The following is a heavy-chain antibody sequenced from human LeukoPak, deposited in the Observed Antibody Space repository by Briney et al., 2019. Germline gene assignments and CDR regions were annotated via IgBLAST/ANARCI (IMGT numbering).Heavy chain of an antibody. CDR2: ISYDGSNK. Sequence: PGRSLRLSCAASGFTFSSYAMHWVRQAPGKGLEWVAVISYDGSNKYYADSVKGRFTISRDNSKNTLYLQMNSLRAEDTAVYYCARDRLKYSSSWYHFDYWGQGTLVTVSS. V-gene: IGHV3-30-3*01. CDR3: ARDRLKYSSSWYHFDY. CDR1: GFTFSSYA. J-gene: IGHJ4*02. D-gene: IGHD6-13*01.